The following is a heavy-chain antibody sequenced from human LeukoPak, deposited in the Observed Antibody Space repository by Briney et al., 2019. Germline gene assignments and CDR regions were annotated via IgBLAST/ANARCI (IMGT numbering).Heavy chain of an antibody. CDR3: ARDPRRGSYGMDV. Sequence: SETLSLTCNVSGGSISNYYWSWIRQPAGKGLEWIGRIYSSGSTNYKSSLKSRVTMSIDTSKNQFSLKLSSVTAADTAVYYCARDPRRGSYGMDVWGQGTTVTVSS. V-gene: IGHV4-4*07. CDR2: IYSSGST. CDR1: GGSISNYY. J-gene: IGHJ6*02.